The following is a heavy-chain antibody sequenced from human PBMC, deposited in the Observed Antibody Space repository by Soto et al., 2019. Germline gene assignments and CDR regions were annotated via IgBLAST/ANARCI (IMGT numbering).Heavy chain of an antibody. CDR3: AADLYCSSTSCSATGMDV. Sequence: SVKVSCKASGFTFTSSAVQWVRQARGRRLEWIGWIVVGSGNTNYAQKFQERVTITRDMSTSTAYMELSSLRSEDTAVYYCAADLYCSSTSCSATGMDVWGQGTTVTVSS. D-gene: IGHD2-2*01. V-gene: IGHV1-58*01. J-gene: IGHJ6*02. CDR2: IVVGSGNT. CDR1: GFTFTSSA.